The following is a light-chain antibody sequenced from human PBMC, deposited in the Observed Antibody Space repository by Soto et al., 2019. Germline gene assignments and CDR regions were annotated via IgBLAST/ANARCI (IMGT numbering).Light chain of an antibody. CDR2: AAS. J-gene: IGKJ4*01. CDR1: QNVAIY. V-gene: IGKV1-39*01. Sequence: DIRMTPSPASLSASVGDRVTITCRASQNVAIYLNWFQHKPGEAPKSLIYAASKLRSGVPSRFSATGSETDFTLTITDMQPEDFANYYCQQSFSAPLSFGEGTKVDIK. CDR3: QQSFSAPLS.